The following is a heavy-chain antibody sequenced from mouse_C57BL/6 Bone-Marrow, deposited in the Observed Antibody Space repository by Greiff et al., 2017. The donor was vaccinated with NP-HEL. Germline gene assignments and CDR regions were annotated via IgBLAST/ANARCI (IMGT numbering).Heavy chain of an antibody. Sequence: QVQLQQPGAELVMPGASVKLSCKASGYTFTSYWMHWVKQRPGQGLEWIGELDPSASYTNSTQKFTGKSTLTVDKSSSTAYMQLSSLTSEDSAVYYCARMDYDYPYFDYWGQGTTLTVSS. CDR3: ARMDYDYPYFDY. J-gene: IGHJ2*01. CDR1: GYTFTSYW. V-gene: IGHV1-69*01. D-gene: IGHD2-4*01. CDR2: LDPSASYT.